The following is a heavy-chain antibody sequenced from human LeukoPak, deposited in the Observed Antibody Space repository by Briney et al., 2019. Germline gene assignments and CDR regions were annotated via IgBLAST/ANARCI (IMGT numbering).Heavy chain of an antibody. CDR1: GGSFSGYY. Sequence: PSETLSLTCAVYGGSFSGYYWSWICQPPGKGLEWIGEINHSGSTNYNPSLKSRVTISVDTSKNQFSLKLSSVTAADTAVYYCARAPHYYDSSGYEDWDQGTLVTVSS. D-gene: IGHD3-22*01. CDR2: INHSGST. CDR3: ARAPHYYDSSGYED. V-gene: IGHV4-34*01. J-gene: IGHJ4*02.